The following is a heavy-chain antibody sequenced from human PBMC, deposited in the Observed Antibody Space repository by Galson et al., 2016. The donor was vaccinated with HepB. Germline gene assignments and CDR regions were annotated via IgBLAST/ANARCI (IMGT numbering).Heavy chain of an antibody. Sequence: RLSCAASGFTFSNYGMTWVRQAPGRGLEVVSSISRSGDSTDYADSVKGRFTISRDNSKNTLSLQINSLTADDTAIYYCVQGSTAPAVWGKGTTVTVSS. CDR1: GFTFSNYG. J-gene: IGHJ6*04. CDR3: VQGSTAPAV. V-gene: IGHV3-23*01. CDR2: ISRSGDST. D-gene: IGHD1-26*01.